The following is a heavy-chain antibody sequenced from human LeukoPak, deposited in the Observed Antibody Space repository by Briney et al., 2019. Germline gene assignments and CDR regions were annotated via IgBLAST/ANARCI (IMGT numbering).Heavy chain of an antibody. V-gene: IGHV3-9*01. J-gene: IGHJ6*02. Sequence: GRSLRLSCAASGFTFDDYAMHWVRQAPGKGLEWVSGISWNSGSIGYADSVKGRFTISRDNAKNSLYLQMNSLRAEDTALYYCAKATLISSSWYYGMDVWGQGTTVTVSS. D-gene: IGHD6-13*01. CDR3: AKATLISSSWYYGMDV. CDR1: GFTFDDYA. CDR2: ISWNSGSI.